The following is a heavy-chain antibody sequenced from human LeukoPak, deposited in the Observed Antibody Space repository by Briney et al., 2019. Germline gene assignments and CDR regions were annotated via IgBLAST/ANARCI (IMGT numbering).Heavy chain of an antibody. CDR1: GFTFTNFA. J-gene: IGHJ6*03. V-gene: IGHV3-30*07. CDR2: ISNDERNK. Sequence: GGSLRLSCAASGFTFTNFAMHWVRQAPGKGLEWVAVISNDERNKYYADSVKGRFTISRDNSKNTLSLQVSSLRAEDTAIYYCAKGLKTAVGPYKGYHYYMDVWGKGTTVTVSS. D-gene: IGHD5-18*01. CDR3: AKGLKTAVGPYKGYHYYMDV.